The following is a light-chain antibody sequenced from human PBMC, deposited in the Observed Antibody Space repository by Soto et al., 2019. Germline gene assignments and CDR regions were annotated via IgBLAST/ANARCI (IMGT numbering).Light chain of an antibody. CDR2: DSS. Sequence: EMGFTQCSAHVPRSLGERATXSCRASNSVSSSLAWYQQKPSHPPSLLVYDSSNRSTDIPYRFASGGSGTELTLSISRRQGDDFASFYLQQYNSYWTWGQGTKVEI. V-gene: IGKV3D-15*01. J-gene: IGKJ1*01. CDR3: QQYNSYWT. CDR1: NSVSSS.